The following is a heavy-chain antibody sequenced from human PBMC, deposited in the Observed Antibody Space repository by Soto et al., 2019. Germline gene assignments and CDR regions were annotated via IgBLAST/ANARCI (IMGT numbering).Heavy chain of an antibody. CDR2: INAGNGNT. CDR1: GYTFTNYA. CDR3: EREQQLDTGNFDY. J-gene: IGHJ4*02. Sequence: QVQLVQSGAEVKKPGSSVKVSCKASGYTFTNYAIRWVRQAPGQRLEWMGWINAGNGNTKYSQKFQDRVTITRDTSASTVYMALSSLRFEDTAVYYCEREQQLDTGNFDYWGQGTLVTVSS. D-gene: IGHD1-1*01. V-gene: IGHV1-3*01.